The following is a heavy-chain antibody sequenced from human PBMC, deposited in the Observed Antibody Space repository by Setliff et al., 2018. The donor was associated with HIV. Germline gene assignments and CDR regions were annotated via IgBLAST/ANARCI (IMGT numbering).Heavy chain of an antibody. D-gene: IGHD2-21*02. Sequence: LSLTCAVSGFSISNGYYWGWIRQPPGKGLEWIGSIHHSGSTYYNPSLKSRITISVDTSKNQFSLRLSPVTAADTAVYYCARDGLTVPYCGGDCYDWYFDLWGRGTLVTVSS. CDR3: ARDGLTVPYCGGDCYDWYFDL. J-gene: IGHJ2*01. V-gene: IGHV4-38-2*02. CDR2: IHHSGST. CDR1: GFSISNGYY.